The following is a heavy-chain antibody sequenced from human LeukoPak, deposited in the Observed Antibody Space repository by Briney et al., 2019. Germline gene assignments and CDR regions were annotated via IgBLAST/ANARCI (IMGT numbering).Heavy chain of an antibody. V-gene: IGHV3-7*01. CDR2: VKQDGSEK. Sequence: GGSLRLSCAASGFTFSNYWMNWVRQAPGKGLEWVANVKQDGSEKYNVASVKGRFTISRDNAKNSLYLQMNSLRAEDTAVYYCATRYFDLWGRGTLVTVSS. CDR1: GFTFSNYW. CDR3: ATRYFDL. J-gene: IGHJ2*01.